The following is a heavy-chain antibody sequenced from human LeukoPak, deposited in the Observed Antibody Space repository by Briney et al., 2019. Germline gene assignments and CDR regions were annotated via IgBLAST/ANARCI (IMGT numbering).Heavy chain of an antibody. V-gene: IGHV3-48*04. CDR3: AKDRVVVATFDY. J-gene: IGHJ4*02. CDR1: GFTFSSYS. D-gene: IGHD2-15*01. CDR2: ISSSSTI. Sequence: GGSLRLSCAASGFTFSSYSMNWVRQAPGRGLEWVSYISSSSTIYYADSVKGRFTISRDNAKNSLYLQMNSLRAEDTAVYYCAKDRVVVATFDYWGQGTLVTVSS.